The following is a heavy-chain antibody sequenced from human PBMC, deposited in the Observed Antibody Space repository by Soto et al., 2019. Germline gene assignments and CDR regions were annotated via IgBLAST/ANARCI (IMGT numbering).Heavy chain of an antibody. D-gene: IGHD6-6*01. CDR3: ARASSSGSYFDY. J-gene: IGHJ4*02. Sequence: VGSLRLSCAASGFTFRSFSMNWVRQAPGEGLEWVSSISSSSNYMYYADSLKGRFTISRDNAKDSLFLQMHSLRAEDTAVYYCARASSSGSYFDYWGQGTLVTVSS. V-gene: IGHV3-21*01. CDR2: ISSSSNYM. CDR1: GFTFRSFS.